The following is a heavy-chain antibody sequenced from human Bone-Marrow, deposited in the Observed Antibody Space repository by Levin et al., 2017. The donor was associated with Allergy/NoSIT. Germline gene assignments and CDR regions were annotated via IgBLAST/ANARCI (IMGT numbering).Heavy chain of an antibody. CDR2: IYPDDSNT. V-gene: IGHV5-51*01. CDR1: GYSFTSYW. Sequence: GESLKISCKCSGYSFTSYWIDWVRQMPGKGLEWMGSIYPDDSNTRYSPSFQGQVTFSADKSINTAYLQWSSLKASDTAIYYRTRVPYDFHYYGMDIWGQGTTVTVSS. J-gene: IGHJ6*02. D-gene: IGHD2-21*02. CDR3: TRVPYDFHYYGMDI.